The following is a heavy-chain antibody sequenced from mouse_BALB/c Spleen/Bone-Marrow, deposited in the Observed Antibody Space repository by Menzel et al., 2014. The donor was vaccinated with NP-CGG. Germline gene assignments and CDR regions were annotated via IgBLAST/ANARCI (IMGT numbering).Heavy chain of an antibody. CDR2: IYPGDGET. Sequence: VKVVDSGAELVRPGSSVKISCKASGYPFSSYWMNWVKPRPGQGLEWIGQIYPGDGETNYNGKFKGNATLTADKSSSTAYMQLISLTSEDSAVYFCARKYGDYWGQGTTLTVSS. J-gene: IGHJ2*01. CDR1: GYPFSSYW. D-gene: IGHD2-10*02. V-gene: IGHV1-80*01. CDR3: ARKYGDY.